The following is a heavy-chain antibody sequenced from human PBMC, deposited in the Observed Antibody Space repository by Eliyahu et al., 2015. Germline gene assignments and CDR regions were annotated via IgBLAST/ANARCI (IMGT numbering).Heavy chain of an antibody. CDR2: IYYSGST. Sequence: QLQLQESGPGLVKPSETLSLTCTVSGGSISSSXYYWGWXRQPPGKGLEWIGSIYYSGSTYYNPSLKSRVTISVDTSKNQFSLKLSSVTAADTAVYYCARRPGRYCSGGSCYLDYWGQGTLVTVSS. J-gene: IGHJ4*02. CDR1: GGSISSSXYY. CDR3: ARRPGRYCSGGSCYLDY. D-gene: IGHD2-15*01. V-gene: IGHV4-39*01.